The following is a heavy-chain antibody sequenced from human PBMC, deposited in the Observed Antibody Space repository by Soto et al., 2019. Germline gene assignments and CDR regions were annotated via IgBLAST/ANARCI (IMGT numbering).Heavy chain of an antibody. CDR1: GFTFSSYG. D-gene: IGHD3-10*01. Sequence: PGASLSLSCTASGFTFSSYGIHWVRQAPGKGLEWVAVIPYDGSNKYYADSVKGRFTISRDNSKHTLYLQMNSLRVEDKAVYYFNADPPGVRGPSRNWPDPGGQGTQVNVSS. V-gene: IGHV3-30*03. CDR2: IPYDGSNK. CDR3: NADPPGVRGPSRNWPDP. J-gene: IGHJ5*02.